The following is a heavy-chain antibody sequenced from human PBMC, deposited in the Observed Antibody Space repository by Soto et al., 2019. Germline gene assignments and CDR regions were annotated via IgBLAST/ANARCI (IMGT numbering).Heavy chain of an antibody. CDR2: IYFSGNT. J-gene: IGHJ4*02. CDR1: CGSISSSSNYY. V-gene: IGHV4-39*01. D-gene: IGHD2-2*01. CDR3: VTTAAYRSGTPCYEFQY. Sequence: YETLSLTCTVSCGSISSSSNYYWGLIRQPPGKGLEWIGSIYFSGNTYYSPSLRSRVTLSVDTSKNQFSLNLYSVTAADTAVYYCVTTAAYRSGTPCYEFQYLGQRTLVNLSS.